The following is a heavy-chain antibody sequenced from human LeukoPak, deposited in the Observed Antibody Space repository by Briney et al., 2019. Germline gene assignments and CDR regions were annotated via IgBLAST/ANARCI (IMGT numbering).Heavy chain of an antibody. V-gene: IGHV1-69*02. CDR2: IIPILGIA. CDR3: ARRDYDFWSGSEGDWFDP. Sequence: PSVNVSCKAYGGTFSSYSISWVRQAPGQGLEWIGTIIPILGIANYAQKFQGRVTITADKSTSTAYKELSSLRSEDTAVYYCARRDYDFWSGSEGDWFDPWGQGTLVTVSS. J-gene: IGHJ5*02. D-gene: IGHD3-3*01. CDR1: GGTFSSYS.